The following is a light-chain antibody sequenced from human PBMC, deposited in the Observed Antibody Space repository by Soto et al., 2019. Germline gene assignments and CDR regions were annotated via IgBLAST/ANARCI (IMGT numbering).Light chain of an antibody. CDR3: QQYGSSPPT. CDR1: QSISRY. V-gene: IGKV3-20*01. J-gene: IGKJ1*01. Sequence: EIVLTQSPATLSLSPGERITLSCRASQSISRYLAWYQQKPGQGPRLLIYGASSRATGTPDRFSGSGSGTDFTLTINRLEPEDFALYYCQQYGSSPPTFGQGTKVDIK. CDR2: GAS.